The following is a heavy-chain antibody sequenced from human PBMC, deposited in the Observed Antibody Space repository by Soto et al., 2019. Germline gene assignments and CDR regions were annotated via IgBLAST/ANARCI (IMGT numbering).Heavy chain of an antibody. Sequence: QVQLQESGPGLVKPSETLSLTCTVSGGSISSSSYYWGWIRQPPGKGLEWIGSIYYSGSTYYNPSLKSRVTISVDTSKNQFSLKLSSVTAADTAVYYCARLPGIYGSGNQFDYWGQGTLVTVSS. D-gene: IGHD3-10*01. V-gene: IGHV4-39*01. CDR1: GGSISSSSYY. CDR2: IYYSGST. J-gene: IGHJ4*02. CDR3: ARLPGIYGSGNQFDY.